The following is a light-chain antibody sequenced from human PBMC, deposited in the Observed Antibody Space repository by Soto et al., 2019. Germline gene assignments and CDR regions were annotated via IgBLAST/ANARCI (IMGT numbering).Light chain of an antibody. CDR2: AAS. V-gene: IGKV1-6*01. CDR1: QGVRSD. Sequence: AIQMTQSPSSLSASVGDRVTITCRASQGVRSDLGWYQQKPGQAPELLIYAASILQSGVPSRFSGRGSGTEFAHTIDSLQPEDFATYFCLQDYSYPRTFGQGTKVEVK. J-gene: IGKJ1*01. CDR3: LQDYSYPRT.